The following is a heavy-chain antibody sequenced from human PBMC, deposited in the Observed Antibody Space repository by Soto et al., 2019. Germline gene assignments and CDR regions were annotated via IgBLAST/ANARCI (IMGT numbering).Heavy chain of an antibody. V-gene: IGHV1-2*02. J-gene: IGHJ4*02. CDR1: GYTFTGYY. D-gene: IGHD6-6*01. Sequence: GASVKVSCKTSGYTFTGYYLNWVRQAPGRGLEWVGWINPKTGDTNNAQKFQGRVTMTTDTSISTGYMELSGLKSGDTAVYYCVTGDHLVRWGQGTRVNVSS. CDR3: VTGDHLVR. CDR2: INPKTGDT.